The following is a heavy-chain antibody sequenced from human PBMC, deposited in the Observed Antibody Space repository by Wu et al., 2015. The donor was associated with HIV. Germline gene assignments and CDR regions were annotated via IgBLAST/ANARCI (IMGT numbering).Heavy chain of an antibody. J-gene: IGHJ1*01. CDR3: ARDSTLFGVVIAHFQH. CDR1: GYSFTDYN. Sequence: GASVKVSCKASGYSFTDYNINWVRQATGQGLEWMGWMNSNTGNTAYAQKFQGRVTITRNISINTAYVELSRLRSDDTAVYYCARDSTLFGVVIAHFQHWGQGTLVTVSS. CDR2: MNSNTGNT. V-gene: IGHV1-8*03. D-gene: IGHD3-3*01.